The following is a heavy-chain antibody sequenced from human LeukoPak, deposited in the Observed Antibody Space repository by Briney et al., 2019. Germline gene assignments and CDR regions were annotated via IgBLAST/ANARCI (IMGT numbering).Heavy chain of an antibody. D-gene: IGHD3-3*01. J-gene: IGHJ3*02. CDR1: GGSTSSYY. Sequence: PSETLSLTCTVSGGSTSSYYWSWIRQPPGKGLEWIGYIYYSGSTNYNPSLKSRVTISVDTSKNQFSLKLSSVTAADTAVYYCARAVGDFWSGYPDAFDIWGQGTMVTVSS. CDR3: ARAVGDFWSGYPDAFDI. V-gene: IGHV4-59*01. CDR2: IYYSGST.